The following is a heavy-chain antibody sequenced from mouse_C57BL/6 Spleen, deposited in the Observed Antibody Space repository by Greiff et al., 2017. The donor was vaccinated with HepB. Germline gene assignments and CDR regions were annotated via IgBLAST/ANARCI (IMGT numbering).Heavy chain of an antibody. J-gene: IGHJ2*01. D-gene: IGHD1-1*01. V-gene: IGHV1-82*01. CDR3: ARNYEGYYFDY. CDR2: IYPGDGDT. CDR1: GYAFSSSW. Sequence: VQLQQSGPELVKPGASVKISCKASGYAFSSSWMNWVKQRPGKGLEWIGRIYPGDGDTNYNGKFKGKATLTADKSSSTAYMQLSGLTSEDSAVYFCARNYEGYYFDYWGQGTTLTVSS.